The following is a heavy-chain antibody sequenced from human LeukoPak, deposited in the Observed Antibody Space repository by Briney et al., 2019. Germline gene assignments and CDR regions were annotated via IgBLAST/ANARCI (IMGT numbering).Heavy chain of an antibody. V-gene: IGHV4-39*01. CDR1: GGSISSSSYY. CDR2: IYYSGST. CDR3: VATVTEKQYFDY. Sequence: PSETLSLTCTVSGGSISSSSYYWGWIRQPPGKGLEWIGSIYYSGSTYYNPSLKSRVTISVDTSKNQFSLKLSSVTAADTAVYYCVATVTEKQYFDYWGQGTLVTVSS. D-gene: IGHD4-17*01. J-gene: IGHJ4*02.